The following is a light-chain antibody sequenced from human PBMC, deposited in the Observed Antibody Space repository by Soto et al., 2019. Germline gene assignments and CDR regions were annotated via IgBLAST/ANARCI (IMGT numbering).Light chain of an antibody. J-gene: IGKJ4*01. CDR1: QSISSG. CDR2: KAS. CDR3: QQYKSFSFT. V-gene: IGKV1-5*03. Sequence: DIQMTQSPSTLSASVGDRVTNTCRASQSISSGLAWYQQKPGKAPKLLIYKASSLESGVPSRFSGSGSGTEFTLTISSLQPDDFAIYYCQQYKSFSFTFGGGTKVEIK.